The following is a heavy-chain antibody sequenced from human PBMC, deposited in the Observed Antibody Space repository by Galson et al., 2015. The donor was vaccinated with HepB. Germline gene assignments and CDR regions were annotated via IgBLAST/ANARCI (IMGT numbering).Heavy chain of an antibody. J-gene: IGHJ4*02. V-gene: IGHV3-23*01. CDR2: ITGSGGST. Sequence: LRLSCAASGFTFSKFVMSWARQAPGKGLEWVSGITGSGGSTYYADSVMGRFTVSRDNSKNTVYLQMNSLRAEDTAVYYCAKRGKFYYDSNESWGQGTLVTVSS. CDR1: GFTFSKFV. CDR3: AKRGKFYYDSNES. D-gene: IGHD3-22*01.